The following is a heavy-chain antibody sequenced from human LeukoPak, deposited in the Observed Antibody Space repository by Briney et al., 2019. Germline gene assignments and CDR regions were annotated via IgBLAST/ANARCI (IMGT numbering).Heavy chain of an antibody. J-gene: IGHJ4*02. D-gene: IGHD6-13*01. CDR1: GGSISSSSYY. V-gene: IGHV4-39*07. Sequence: SDTLSLTCTVSGGSISSSSYYWGWIRQPPGKGLEWIGSIYHSGSTYYNPSLKSRVTISVDTSKNQFSLKLSSVTAADTAVYYCARGNRVAAAGVLFDYWGQGTLVTVSS. CDR3: ARGNRVAAAGVLFDY. CDR2: IYHSGST.